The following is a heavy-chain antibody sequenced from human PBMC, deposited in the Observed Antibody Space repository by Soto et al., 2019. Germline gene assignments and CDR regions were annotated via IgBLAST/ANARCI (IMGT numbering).Heavy chain of an antibody. CDR3: ASGRRSSGWKHYYYYYGMDV. D-gene: IGHD6-19*01. CDR2: ISAYNGNT. Sequence: GASVKVSFKASGYTFTSYGISWVRQAPGQGLEWMGWISAYNGNTNYAQKLQGRVTMTTDTSTSTAYMELRSLRSDDTAVYYCASGRRSSGWKHYYYYYGMDVWGQGTTVTVSS. V-gene: IGHV1-18*04. J-gene: IGHJ6*02. CDR1: GYTFTSYG.